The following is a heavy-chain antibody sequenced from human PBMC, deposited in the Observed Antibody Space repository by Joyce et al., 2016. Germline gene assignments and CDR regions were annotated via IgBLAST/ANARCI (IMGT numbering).Heavy chain of an antibody. CDR2: IYWDDDK. Sequence: QITLQESGPTLVKPTQTLTLTCSFSGFSLNTIAVGVGWLRQSPGKAPEWLALIYWDDDKRYTPSLQSRLTITADSSKNQVVLTLTNVDPVDTATYYCAHSLPTPHDAFDVWGQGTMVTVSS. CDR1: GFSLNTIAVG. J-gene: IGHJ3*01. V-gene: IGHV2-5*02. CDR3: AHSLPTPHDAFDV.